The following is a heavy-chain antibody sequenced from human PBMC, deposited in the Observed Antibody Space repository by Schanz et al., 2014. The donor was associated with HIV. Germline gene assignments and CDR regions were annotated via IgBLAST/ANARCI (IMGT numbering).Heavy chain of an antibody. CDR1: GFTFSNYD. CDR2: ISYDGTNE. CDR3: AREIGGQQLAGNQYYYHYYGMDV. J-gene: IGHJ6*02. V-gene: IGHV3-30*03. Sequence: VQLLEFGGGSVRPGESLRLSCAASGFTFSNYDMTWVRQAPGKGLEWVAVISYDGTNEYYADSVKGRFTVSRDNSKNTLYLQMNSLRADDTAVYYCAREIGGQQLAGNQYYYHYYGMDVWGQGTTVTVSS. D-gene: IGHD6-13*01.